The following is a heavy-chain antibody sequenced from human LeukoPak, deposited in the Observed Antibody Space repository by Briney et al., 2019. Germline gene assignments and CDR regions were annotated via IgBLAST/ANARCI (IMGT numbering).Heavy chain of an antibody. Sequence: ASVKVSCKASGYTFTSYGISWVRQAPGQGLEWMGWISAYNGNTNYAQKLQGRVTMTTDTSTSTAYMELRSLRSDDTAVYYCARERWELLHLLYYYYGMDVWGQGTTVTVSS. J-gene: IGHJ6*02. CDR1: GYTFTSYG. CDR3: ARERWELLHLLYYYYGMDV. CDR2: ISAYNGNT. V-gene: IGHV1-18*01. D-gene: IGHD1-26*01.